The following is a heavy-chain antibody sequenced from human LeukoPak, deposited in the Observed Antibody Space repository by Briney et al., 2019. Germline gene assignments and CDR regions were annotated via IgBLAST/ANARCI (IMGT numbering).Heavy chain of an antibody. J-gene: IGHJ4*02. D-gene: IGHD5-18*01. CDR1: GGSFSGYF. V-gene: IGHV4-34*01. CDR2: IYHSGST. CDR3: ASQRGYSYLV. Sequence: SETLSLTCAVYGGSFSGYFWSWIRQPPGKGLEWIGEIYHSGSTDYNPSLKSRFTISVDTSKSQFSLKLTSLTAADTAVYYCASQRGYSYLVWGQGTLVTVSS.